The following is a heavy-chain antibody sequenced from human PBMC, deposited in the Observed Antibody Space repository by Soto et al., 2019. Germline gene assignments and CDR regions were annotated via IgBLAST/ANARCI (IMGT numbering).Heavy chain of an antibody. V-gene: IGHV3-23*01. Sequence: EVQLLESGGGLVQPGGSLRLSCTASGFTFSIYAMSWVRQAPGKGLEWVSSISSTGDNTYYADSVKGRFTISRENSKNTGYVQMNSLRAEDTAVYYCSRLAQISDYWGQGTLVTVSS. CDR2: ISSTGDNT. CDR3: SRLAQISDY. CDR1: GFTFSIYA. D-gene: IGHD6-19*01. J-gene: IGHJ4*02.